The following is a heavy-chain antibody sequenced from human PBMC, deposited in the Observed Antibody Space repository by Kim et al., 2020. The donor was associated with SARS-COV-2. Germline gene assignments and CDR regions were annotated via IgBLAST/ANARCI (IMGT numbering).Heavy chain of an antibody. V-gene: IGHV4-61*02. J-gene: IGHJ5*02. D-gene: IGHD3-10*01. Sequence: SETLSLTCTVSGGSISSGSYYWSWIRQPAGKGLEWIGRIYTSGSTNYNPSLKSRVTISVDTSKNQFSLKLSSVTAADTAVYYCARSRPAVGVRGVSNWFDPWGQGTLVTVSS. CDR3: ARSRPAVGVRGVSNWFDP. CDR2: IYTSGST. CDR1: GGSISSGSYY.